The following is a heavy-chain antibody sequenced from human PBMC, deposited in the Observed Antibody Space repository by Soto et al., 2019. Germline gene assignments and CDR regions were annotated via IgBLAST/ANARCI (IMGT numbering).Heavy chain of an antibody. V-gene: IGHV3-30*18. CDR2: IAYDGTNK. CDR1: GFTFNTYG. Sequence: QVQLVESGGGVVQPGGSLRLSCAASGFTFNTYGMHWVRQAPGEGLEWVAVIAYDGTNKYYRDSVKGRFTVSRDNSKNTLYLLMNSLRPEDTAVYYCAKVSDRHYAMDVWGQGTTVTFSS. J-gene: IGHJ6*02. CDR3: AKVSDRHYAMDV.